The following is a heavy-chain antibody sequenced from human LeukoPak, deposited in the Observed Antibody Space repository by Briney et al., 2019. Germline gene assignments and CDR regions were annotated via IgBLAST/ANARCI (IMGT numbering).Heavy chain of an antibody. V-gene: IGHV4-38-2*02. Sequence: SETLSLTCTVSGYSISSGYYWGWIRQPPGKGLEWIGSIYHSGSTYYNPSLKSRVTISVDTSKNQFSLKLSSVTAADTAVYYCARDLEDFWSGYSWGQGTLVTVSS. CDR1: GYSISSGYY. CDR3: ARDLEDFWSGYS. CDR2: IYHSGST. D-gene: IGHD3-3*01. J-gene: IGHJ5*02.